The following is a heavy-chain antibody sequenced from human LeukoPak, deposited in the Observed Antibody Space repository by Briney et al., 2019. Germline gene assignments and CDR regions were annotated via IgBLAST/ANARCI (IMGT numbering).Heavy chain of an antibody. CDR1: GFTFSSYG. CDR2: IWYDGSNK. V-gene: IGHV3-33*01. Sequence: AGSLRLSCVASGFTFSSYGMHWVRQAPGKGLEWVAVIWYDGSNKYYADSVKGRFTISRDNSKNTLYLQMNSLSAEDTAVYYCARDLESSSSWYYFDYWGQGTLVTVSS. CDR3: ARDLESSSSWYYFDY. D-gene: IGHD6-13*01. J-gene: IGHJ4*02.